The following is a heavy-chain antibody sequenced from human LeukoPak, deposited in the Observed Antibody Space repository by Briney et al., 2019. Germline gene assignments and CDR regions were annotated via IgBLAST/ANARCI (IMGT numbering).Heavy chain of an antibody. CDR2: ISSSSSYI. V-gene: IGHV3-21*01. CDR1: GFTFSSYS. J-gene: IGHJ4*02. D-gene: IGHD6-13*01. Sequence: GGSLRLSCAASGFTFSSYSMNWVRQAPGKGLEWVSSISSSSSYIYYADSVKGRFTISRDNAKNSLYLQMNSLRAEDTAVYYCARGRIAAAGTSFSWVSSLYYFDYWGQGTLVTVSS. CDR3: ARGRIAAAGTSFSWVSSLYYFDY.